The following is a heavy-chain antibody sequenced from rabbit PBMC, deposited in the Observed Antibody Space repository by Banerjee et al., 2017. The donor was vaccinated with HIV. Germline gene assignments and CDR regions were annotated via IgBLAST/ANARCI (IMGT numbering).Heavy chain of an antibody. D-gene: IGHD4-2*01. CDR2: IDAGSSGST. CDR1: GFSFSSGYD. J-gene: IGHJ6*01. V-gene: IGHV1S40*01. CDR3: ARGDYAGIDYTTLYGMDL. Sequence: QSLEESGGDLVKPGASLTLTCTASGFSFSSGYDMCWVRQTPGKGLEWIACIDAGSSGSTYYASWATGRFTVSKTSSTTVTLQMTSLTDADTATYFCARGDYAGIDYTTLYGMDLWGQGTLVTVS.